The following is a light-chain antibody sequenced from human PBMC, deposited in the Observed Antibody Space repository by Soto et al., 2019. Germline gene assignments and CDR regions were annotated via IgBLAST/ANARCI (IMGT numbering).Light chain of an antibody. V-gene: IGLV2-8*01. CDR3: SSYAGSSNV. CDR2: EVN. Sequence: QSVLTQPPSASGSPGQSVAISCTGTSSGVGGYNYVSWYQQHPGKAPKLMIYEVNKRPSGVPDRLSGSKSGNTASLTVSGLQAEDEADYYCSSYAGSSNVFGTGTKVTVL. J-gene: IGLJ1*01. CDR1: SSGVGGYNY.